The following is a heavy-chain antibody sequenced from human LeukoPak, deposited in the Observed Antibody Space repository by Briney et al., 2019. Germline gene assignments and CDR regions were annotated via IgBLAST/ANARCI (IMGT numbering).Heavy chain of an antibody. CDR3: AGSSDYYDSSNYTPDDIFKI. Sequence: SETLSLTCAVYGGSFSGYYWSWIRQPPGKGLEWIGEINHSGSTNYNPSLKSRVTISVDTSKNQFSLKLSSVTAADTAVYYCAGSSDYYDSSNYTPDDIFKIWGQGTMVTVSS. J-gene: IGHJ3*02. CDR2: INHSGST. CDR1: GGSFSGYY. D-gene: IGHD3-22*01. V-gene: IGHV4-34*01.